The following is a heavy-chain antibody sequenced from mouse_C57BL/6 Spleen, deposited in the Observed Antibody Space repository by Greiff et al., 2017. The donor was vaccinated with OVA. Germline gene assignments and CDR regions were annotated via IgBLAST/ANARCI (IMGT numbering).Heavy chain of an antibody. CDR2: IYPGDGDT. J-gene: IGHJ4*01. CDR1: GYAFSSSW. D-gene: IGHD2-4*01. Sequence: QVQLQQSGPELVKPGASVKISCKASGYAFSSSWMNWVKQRPGKGLEWIGRIYPGDGDTNYNGKFKGKATLTADKSSSTAYMQLSSLTSDDSAVYYCARGDDYAVGAMDYWGQGTSVTVSS. V-gene: IGHV1-82*01. CDR3: ARGDDYAVGAMDY.